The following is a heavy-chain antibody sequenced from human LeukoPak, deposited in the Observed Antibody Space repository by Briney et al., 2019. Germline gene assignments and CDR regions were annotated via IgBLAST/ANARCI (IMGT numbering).Heavy chain of an antibody. CDR2: INHSGST. J-gene: IGHJ4*02. CDR3: ARATLQLERRPFDY. V-gene: IGHV4-34*01. CDR1: GVSFSGYC. Sequence: SEALSLTCAVYGVSFSGYCWSWIRQPPGKGLEWIGEINHSGSTNYNPSLKSRVTISVDTSKNQFSLKLTSVTAADTAVYYCARATLQLERRPFDYWGQGTLVTVSS. D-gene: IGHD1-1*01.